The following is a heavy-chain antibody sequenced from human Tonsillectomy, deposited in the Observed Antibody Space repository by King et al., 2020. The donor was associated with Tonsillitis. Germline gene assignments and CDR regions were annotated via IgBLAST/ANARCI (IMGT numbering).Heavy chain of an antibody. Sequence: QLVQSGAEVKKPGESLRISCKGSGYSFTSYWISWVRQMPGKGLEWMGRIDPSDSYTNYSPSFQGHVTISADKSISTAYLQWSSLKASDTAMYYCARRGIAVRSDSYYGMDVWGQGTTVTVSS. D-gene: IGHD6-19*01. V-gene: IGHV5-10-1*01. J-gene: IGHJ6*02. CDR2: IDPSDSYT. CDR1: GYSFTSYW. CDR3: ARRGIAVRSDSYYGMDV.